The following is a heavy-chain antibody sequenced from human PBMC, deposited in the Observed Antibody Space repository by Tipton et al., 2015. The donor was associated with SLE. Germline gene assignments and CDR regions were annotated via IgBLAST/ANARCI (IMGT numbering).Heavy chain of an antibody. CDR2: IYYSGST. V-gene: IGHV4-59*01. D-gene: IGHD6-19*01. CDR1: GGSISSYY. CDR3: ASGRAVAGGDYFDY. J-gene: IGHJ4*02. Sequence: AKPSETLSLTCTVSGGSISSYYWSWIRQPPGKGLEWIGYIYYSGSTNYNPSLKSRVTISVDTSKNQFSLKLSSVTAADTAVYYCASGRAVAGGDYFDYWGQGTLVTVSS.